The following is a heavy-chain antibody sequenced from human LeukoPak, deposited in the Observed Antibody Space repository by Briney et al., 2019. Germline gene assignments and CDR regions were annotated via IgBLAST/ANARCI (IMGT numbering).Heavy chain of an antibody. D-gene: IGHD2-21*01. V-gene: IGHV3-7*05. CDR1: GFTVSTNY. J-gene: IGHJ4*02. CDR3: ARTIHY. Sequence: GGSLRLSCAASGFTVSTNYMTWVRQAPGKGLEWVATIKEDGSATSYVDSVKGRFTISRDNAESSLYLQMDSLRAEDTALYYCARTIHYWGQGTLVTVSS. CDR2: IKEDGSAT.